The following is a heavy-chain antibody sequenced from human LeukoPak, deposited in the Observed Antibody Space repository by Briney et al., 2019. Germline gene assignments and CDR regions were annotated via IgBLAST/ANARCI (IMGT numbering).Heavy chain of an antibody. CDR1: GFTFSSYA. Sequence: GGSLRLSCAASGFTFSSYAMHWVRQAPGKGLEYVSAISSNGGSTYYANSVKGRFTISRDNSKNTLYLQMNSLRAEDTAVYYCARDPSSGWYLKGWFDPWGQGTLVTVSS. CDR2: ISSNGGST. CDR3: ARDPSSGWYLKGWFDP. V-gene: IGHV3-64*01. J-gene: IGHJ5*02. D-gene: IGHD6-19*01.